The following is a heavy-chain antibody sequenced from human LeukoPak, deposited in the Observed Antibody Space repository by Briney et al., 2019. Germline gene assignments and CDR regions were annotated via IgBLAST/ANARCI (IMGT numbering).Heavy chain of an antibody. CDR2: IIPIFGTA. CDR3: ARGNPYSNYFDY. CDR1: GGTFSSYA. Sequence: SVKVPCKASGGTFSSYAISWVRQAPGQGLEWMGGIIPIFGTANYAQKFQGRVTITTDESTSTAYMELSSLRSEDTAVYYCARGNPYSNYFDYWGQGTLVTVSS. V-gene: IGHV1-69*05. J-gene: IGHJ4*02. D-gene: IGHD4-11*01.